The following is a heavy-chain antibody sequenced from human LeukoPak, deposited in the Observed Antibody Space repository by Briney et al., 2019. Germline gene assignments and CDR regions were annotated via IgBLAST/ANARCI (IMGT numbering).Heavy chain of an antibody. D-gene: IGHD6-13*01. CDR3: ARGLYSSTTYYFDY. CDR2: IKKDGSEK. J-gene: IGHJ4*02. Sequence: GGSLRLSCAASGFTSSSYWMSWIRQAPGKGLEWVANIKKDGSEKYYVDSVKGRFTISRDNAKNSLYLQMNSLRAEDTAVYFCARGLYSSTTYYFDYWGQGTLVTVSS. V-gene: IGHV3-7*03. CDR1: GFTSSSYW.